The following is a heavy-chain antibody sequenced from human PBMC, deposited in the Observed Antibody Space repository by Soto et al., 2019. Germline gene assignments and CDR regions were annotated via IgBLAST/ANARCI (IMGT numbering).Heavy chain of an antibody. Sequence: GSLRLSCAASGFTFSSYWMHWVRQAPGKGLVWVSRINSDGSSTSYADSVKGRFTISRDNAKNTLYLQMNSLRAEDTAVYYCAKVSTSSGWYSRFDSWGQGTLVTVSS. D-gene: IGHD6-19*01. CDR2: INSDGSST. J-gene: IGHJ4*02. CDR3: AKVSTSSGWYSRFDS. CDR1: GFTFSSYW. V-gene: IGHV3-74*01.